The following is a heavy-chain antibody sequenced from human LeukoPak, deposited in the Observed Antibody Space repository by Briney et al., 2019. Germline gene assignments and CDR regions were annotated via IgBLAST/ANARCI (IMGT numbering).Heavy chain of an antibody. Sequence: GASVKVSCKTSGYNFTKYYMHWVRQAPGHGLEWMGIMNPSGDTTTYAEKFQGRVTMTRDTSTSTVYMELSSLRSEDTAVYYCARGGALRYFEWFSAYWGQGTLVTVSS. J-gene: IGHJ4*02. V-gene: IGHV1-46*01. CDR3: ARGGALRYFEWFSAY. CDR1: GYNFTKYY. D-gene: IGHD3-9*01. CDR2: MNPSGDTT.